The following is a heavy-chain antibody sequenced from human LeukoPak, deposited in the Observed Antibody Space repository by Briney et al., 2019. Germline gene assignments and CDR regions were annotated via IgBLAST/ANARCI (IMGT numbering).Heavy chain of an antibody. CDR3: AELGITMIGGV. Sequence: GGSLRLSCAASGFTFSSSWMHWVRHAPGKGLEWVSYISSSGSTIYYADSVKGRFTISRDNAKNSLYLQMNSLRAEDTAVYYCAELGITMIGGVWGKGTTVTISS. CDR2: ISSSGSTI. CDR1: GFTFSSSW. J-gene: IGHJ6*04. D-gene: IGHD3-10*02. V-gene: IGHV3-48*04.